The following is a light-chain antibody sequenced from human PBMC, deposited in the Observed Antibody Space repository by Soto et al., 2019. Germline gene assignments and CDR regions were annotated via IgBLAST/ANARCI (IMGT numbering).Light chain of an antibody. Sequence: DIEMAQSPATLSFSVGDIFTITCRASQSVSSNLAWYQQKPGQAPRLLIYGASTRARGIPARFSGSGSGTEFTLTISSLEPEDFAAYYCQQRSNSATFGQGTRLEIK. CDR2: GAS. J-gene: IGKJ5*01. CDR1: QSVSSN. CDR3: QQRSNSAT. V-gene: IGKV3-11*01.